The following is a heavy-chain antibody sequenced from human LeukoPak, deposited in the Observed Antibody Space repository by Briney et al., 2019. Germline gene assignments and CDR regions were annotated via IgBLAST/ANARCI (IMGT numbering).Heavy chain of an antibody. D-gene: IGHD5-24*01. CDR2: ISYDGSNK. CDR1: GFTFSSYA. V-gene: IGHV3-30*04. J-gene: IGHJ6*03. Sequence: PGGSLRLSCAASGFTFSSYAMHWVRQAPGKGLEWVAVISYDGSNKYYADSVKGRFTISRDNAKNSLYLQMNSLRAEDTAVYFCARLLEPATGYYMDVWGKGTTVTISS. CDR3: ARLLEPATGYYMDV.